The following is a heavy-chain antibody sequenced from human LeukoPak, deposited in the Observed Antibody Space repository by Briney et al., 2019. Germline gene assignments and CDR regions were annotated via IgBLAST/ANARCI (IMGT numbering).Heavy chain of an antibody. CDR1: GFTFSSYA. J-gene: IGHJ4*02. CDR2: ISSNGGST. V-gene: IGHV3-64*04. Sequence: GGSLRLSCSASGFTFSSYAMHWVRQAPGKGLEYVSAISSNGGSTYYADSVKGRFTISRDNSKNTLYLQMNSLRADDAAVYYCASEHIVGATATYWGQGTLVTVS. D-gene: IGHD1-26*01. CDR3: ASEHIVGATATY.